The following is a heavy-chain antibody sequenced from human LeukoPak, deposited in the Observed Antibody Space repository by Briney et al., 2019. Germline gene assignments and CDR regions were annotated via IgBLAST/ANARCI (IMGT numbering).Heavy chain of an antibody. D-gene: IGHD3-3*01. CDR3: ARETYNDFWSGLNWFDP. Sequence: PGGSLRLSCAASGFTFSSYNMNWVRQAPGKGLEWVSSISPSSSSIYYADSVRGRFTVSRDNAKKSLSLQMNSLRVEDTAIYYCARETYNDFWSGLNWFDPWGQGTLVTVSS. J-gene: IGHJ5*02. CDR1: GFTFSSYN. CDR2: ISPSSSSI. V-gene: IGHV3-21*01.